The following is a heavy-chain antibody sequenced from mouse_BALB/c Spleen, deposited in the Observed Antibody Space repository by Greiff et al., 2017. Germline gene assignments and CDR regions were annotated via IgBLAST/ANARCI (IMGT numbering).Heavy chain of an antibody. CDR2: IDPENGDT. CDR3: NAGSSGYKAWFAY. CDR1: GFNIKDYY. D-gene: IGHD3-1*01. V-gene: IGHV14-4*02. Sequence: EVMLVESGAELVRSGASVKLSCTASGFNIKDYYMHWVKQRPEQGLEWIGWIDPENGDTEYAPKFQVKATMTADTSSNTAYLQLSSLTSEDTAVYYCNAGSSGYKAWFAYWGQGTLVTVSA. J-gene: IGHJ3*01.